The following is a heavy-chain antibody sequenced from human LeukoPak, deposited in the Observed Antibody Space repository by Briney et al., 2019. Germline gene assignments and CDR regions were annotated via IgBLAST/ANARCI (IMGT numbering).Heavy chain of an antibody. CDR1: GGSITRSDYY. V-gene: IGHV4-39*01. Sequence: SETLSLTCTVSGGSITRSDYYWAWIRQPPGKGLERIGTIHFSGSAYYNPSLQNRVTISVDTSKNQVSLKLSSVTAADTAVDYCARVSVTIIDYWGQGTLVTVSS. J-gene: IGHJ4*02. D-gene: IGHD4-17*01. CDR2: IHFSGSA. CDR3: ARVSVTIIDY.